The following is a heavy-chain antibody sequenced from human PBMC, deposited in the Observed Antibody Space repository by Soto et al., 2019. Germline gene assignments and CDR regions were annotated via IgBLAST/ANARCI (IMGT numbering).Heavy chain of an antibody. Sequence: QTGGSLRLSCAASGFTFSSYGMHWVRQAPGKGLEWVAVISYDGSNKYYADSVKGRFTISRDNSKNTLYLQMNSLRAEDTAVYYCAKDRTVTTYAPYYYYGMDVWGQGTTVTVSS. CDR1: GFTFSSYG. CDR3: AKDRTVTTYAPYYYYGMDV. J-gene: IGHJ6*02. D-gene: IGHD4-17*01. CDR2: ISYDGSNK. V-gene: IGHV3-30*18.